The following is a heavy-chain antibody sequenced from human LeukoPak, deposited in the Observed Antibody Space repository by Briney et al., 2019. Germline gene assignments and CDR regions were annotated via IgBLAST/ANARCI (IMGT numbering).Heavy chain of an antibody. CDR3: ARHPQEFGSDWFDP. Sequence: ASETLSLTCTVSGASISDFYWSWIRQSPEKGLEWLGYIFHTGSTNYNPSVKSRVTISMDTSKNQFSLRLNSMTAADTAVYYRARHPQEFGSDWFDPWGQGTLVTVSS. CDR2: IFHTGST. J-gene: IGHJ5*02. D-gene: IGHD3-16*01. V-gene: IGHV4-59*08. CDR1: GASISDFY.